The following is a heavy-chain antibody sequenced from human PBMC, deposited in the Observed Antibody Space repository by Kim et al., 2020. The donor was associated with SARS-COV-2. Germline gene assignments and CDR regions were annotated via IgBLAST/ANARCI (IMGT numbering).Heavy chain of an antibody. D-gene: IGHD3-22*01. CDR1: GGSISSSNW. V-gene: IGHV4-4*02. Sequence: SETLSLTCAVSGGSISSSNWWSWVRQPPGKGLEWIGEIYHSGSTNYNPSLKSRVTISVDKSKNQFSLKLSSVTAADTAVYYCARDPAGYDSSGYYPRFDYWGQGTLVTVSS. CDR2: IYHSGST. J-gene: IGHJ4*02. CDR3: ARDPAGYDSSGYYPRFDY.